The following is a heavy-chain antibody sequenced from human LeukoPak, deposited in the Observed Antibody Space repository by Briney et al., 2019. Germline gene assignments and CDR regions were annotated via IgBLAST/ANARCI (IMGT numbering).Heavy chain of an antibody. CDR3: ARGDYYGTNFDY. V-gene: IGHV4-39*07. CDR2: IYYSGYT. CDR1: GGSISSSSYY. Sequence: PSETLSLTCTVSGGSISSSSYYWGWIRQPPGKGLEWIGSIYYSGYTYYNPSLESRVTISVDTSKNQFSLKLSSVTAADTAVYYCARGDYYGTNFDYWGQGTLVTVSS. D-gene: IGHD3-10*01. J-gene: IGHJ4*02.